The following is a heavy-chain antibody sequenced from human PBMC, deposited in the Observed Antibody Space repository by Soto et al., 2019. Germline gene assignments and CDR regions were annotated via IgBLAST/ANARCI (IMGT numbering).Heavy chain of an antibody. CDR3: ARIRGIAVADTHWYFDL. D-gene: IGHD6-19*01. Sequence: SGPTLVNPTETLTLTCTVSGFSLSNARMGVSWIRQPPGKALEWLAHIFSNDEKSYSTPLKSRLTISKDTSKSQVVLTMTNMDPVDTATYYCARIRGIAVADTHWYFDLWGRGALVTVSS. J-gene: IGHJ2*01. CDR2: IFSNDEK. CDR1: GFSLSNARMG. V-gene: IGHV2-26*01.